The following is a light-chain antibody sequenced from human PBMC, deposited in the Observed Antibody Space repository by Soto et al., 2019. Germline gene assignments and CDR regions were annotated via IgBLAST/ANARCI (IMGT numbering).Light chain of an antibody. CDR3: SSYTSSSTPLYV. Sequence: QSALTQPASVSGSPGQSITISCTGTSSDVGGYNYVSWYQQHPAKAPKLMIYEVSNRPSGVSNRFSGSKSGNTASRTISGLQAEDEADYYCSSYTSSSTPLYVFGTGTKVTVI. V-gene: IGLV2-14*01. J-gene: IGLJ1*01. CDR1: SSDVGGYNY. CDR2: EVS.